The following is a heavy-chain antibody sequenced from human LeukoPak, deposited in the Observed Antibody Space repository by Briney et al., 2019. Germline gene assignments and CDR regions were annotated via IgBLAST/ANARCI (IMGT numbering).Heavy chain of an antibody. D-gene: IGHD5-18*01. V-gene: IGHV1-46*01. Sequence: GASLNASSKASGYTFTDYYIHSVRQAPGQRLESTALINPSGGSTSSAQKFQGRVTMTRDTSTSTVYMELSSLRSEDTAVYYCARSYSYGSRPFFDYWGQGTLDTVSS. CDR1: GYTFTDYY. CDR2: INPSGGST. CDR3: ARSYSYGSRPFFDY. J-gene: IGHJ4*02.